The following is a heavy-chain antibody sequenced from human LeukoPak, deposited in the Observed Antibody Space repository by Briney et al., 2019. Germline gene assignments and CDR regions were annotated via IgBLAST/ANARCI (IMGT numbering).Heavy chain of an antibody. J-gene: IGHJ4*02. CDR2: INPNSGGT. CDR1: GYTFTGYY. V-gene: IGHV1-2*02. D-gene: IGHD4-17*01. Sequence: ASVKVSCKASGYTFTGYYMHWVRQAPGQGLEWMGWINPNSGGTNYAQKLQGRVTMTTDTSTSTAYMELRSLRSDDTAVYYCATEDDYGDPSFDYWGQGTLVTVSS. CDR3: ATEDDYGDPSFDY.